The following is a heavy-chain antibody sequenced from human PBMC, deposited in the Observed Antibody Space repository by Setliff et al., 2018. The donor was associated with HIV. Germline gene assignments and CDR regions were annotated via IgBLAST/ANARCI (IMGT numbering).Heavy chain of an antibody. CDR3: ASYGGGSENDAFRV. CDR2: IYCSGST. D-gene: IGHD4-17*01. CDR1: GGSISSSSYY. J-gene: IGHJ3*01. Sequence: SETLSLTCTVSGGSISSSSYYWGWIRQPPGKGLEWIGSIYCSGSTYYNPSLKSRVTISVDTSKNQFSLNVNSVTAADTAVYYCASYGGGSENDAFRVWGKGTMVTVSS. V-gene: IGHV4-39*01.